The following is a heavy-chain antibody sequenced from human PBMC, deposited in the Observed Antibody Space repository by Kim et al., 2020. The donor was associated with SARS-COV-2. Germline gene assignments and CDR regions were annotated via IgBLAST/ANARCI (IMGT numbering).Heavy chain of an antibody. D-gene: IGHD1-26*01. CDR2: FDPEDGET. J-gene: IGHJ4*02. CDR1: GYTLTELS. CDR3: ATDLYIVGAPLVFGY. V-gene: IGHV1-24*01. Sequence: ASVKVSCKVSGYTLTELSMHWVRQAPGKGLEWMGGFDPEDGETIYAQKFQGRVTMTEDTSTDTAYMELSSLRSEDTAVYYCATDLYIVGAPLVFGYWGQGTLVTVSS.